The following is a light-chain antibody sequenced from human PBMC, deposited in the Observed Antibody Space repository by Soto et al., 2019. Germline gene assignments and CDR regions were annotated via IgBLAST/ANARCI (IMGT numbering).Light chain of an antibody. CDR2: AAS. CDR1: QSISSY. CDR3: QQSYSTPPRT. Sequence: DIQMTQSPSSLSASVGDRVTITCRASQSISSYLNWYQQKPGEAPKLLIYAASSLQSGVPSRFSGSGSGTDFTLTISSLQPEDFATYYCQQSYSTPPRTFGPGTKVDIK. V-gene: IGKV1-39*01. J-gene: IGKJ3*01.